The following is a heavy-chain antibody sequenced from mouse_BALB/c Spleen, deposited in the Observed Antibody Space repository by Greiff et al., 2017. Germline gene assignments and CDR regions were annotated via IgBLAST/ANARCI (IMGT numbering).Heavy chain of an antibody. CDR1: GFTFSSYA. Sequence: EVKLMESGGGLVKPGGSLKLSCAASGFTFSSYAMSWVRQTPEKRLEWVATISSGGSYTYYPDSVKGRFTISRDNAKNTLYLQMSSLRSEDTAMYYCASITTVDYWGQGTTLTVSS. D-gene: IGHD1-2*01. CDR2: ISSGGSYT. V-gene: IGHV5-9-3*01. J-gene: IGHJ2*01. CDR3: ASITTVDY.